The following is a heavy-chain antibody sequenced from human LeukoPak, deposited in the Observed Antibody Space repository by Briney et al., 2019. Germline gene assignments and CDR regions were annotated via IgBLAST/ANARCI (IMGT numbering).Heavy chain of an antibody. CDR2: ISGSGGST. Sequence: GGSLRLSCAASGFTFSSYAMSWVRQAPGKGLEWVSAISGSGGSTYYADSVKGRFTISRDNSKNTLYLQMNSLRAEDTAVYYCAKGDVRFLEWLLCNYWGQGTLVTVSS. V-gene: IGHV3-23*01. CDR3: AKGDVRFLEWLLCNY. D-gene: IGHD3-3*01. J-gene: IGHJ4*02. CDR1: GFTFSSYA.